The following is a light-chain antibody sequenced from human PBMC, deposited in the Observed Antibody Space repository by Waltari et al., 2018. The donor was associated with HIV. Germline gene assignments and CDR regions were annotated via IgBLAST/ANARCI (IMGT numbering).Light chain of an antibody. CDR3: QQYENLPLT. V-gene: IGKV1-33*01. J-gene: IGKJ4*01. CDR2: DAS. CDR1: QDISNY. Sequence: DIQMTQYPSSLSPSVGDRVTITCQASQDISNYLNWYQQKPGKAPKRLIYDASNLETGVPSRFSGSGSGTDFTFTISSLQPEDVATYYCQQYENLPLTFGGGTKVEIK.